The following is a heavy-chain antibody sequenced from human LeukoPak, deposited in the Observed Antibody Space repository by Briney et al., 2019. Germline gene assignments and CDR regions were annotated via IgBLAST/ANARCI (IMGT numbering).Heavy chain of an antibody. J-gene: IGHJ4*02. V-gene: IGHV4-59*01. CDR2: IYYSGST. D-gene: IGHD2-2*02. CDR3: ARENCSSTSCYTPSFDY. CDR1: GGSFSSYY. Sequence: SETLSLTCAVYGGSFSSYYWSWIRQPPGKGLEWIGYIYYSGSTNYNPSLKSRVTISVDTSKNQFSLKLSSVTAADTAVYYCARENCSSTSCYTPSFDYWGQGTLVTVSS.